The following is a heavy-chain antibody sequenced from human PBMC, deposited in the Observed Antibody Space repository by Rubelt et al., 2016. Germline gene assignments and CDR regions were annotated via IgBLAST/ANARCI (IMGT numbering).Heavy chain of an antibody. Sequence: QVQLVQSGAEVKKPGASVKVSCQASGYTFTSYYMHWVRQAPGQGLEWMGIINPSGGSTSYAQKFQGRVTRTRDTATSTVYMELSSLRSEDTAVYYCARNHYSSSWYLNPWGQGTLVTVSS. V-gene: IGHV1-46*01. CDR3: ARNHYSSSWYLNP. CDR2: INPSGGST. CDR1: GYTFTSYY. J-gene: IGHJ5*02. D-gene: IGHD6-13*01.